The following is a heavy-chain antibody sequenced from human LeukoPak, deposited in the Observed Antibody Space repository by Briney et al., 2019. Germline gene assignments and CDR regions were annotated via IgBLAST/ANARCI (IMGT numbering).Heavy chain of an antibody. Sequence: ASVKVSCKASQYSFSDYAIHWVRQAPGQGLEWMGWISAYNGNTNYAQKLQGRVTMTTDTSTSTAYMELRSLRSDDTAVYYCARGGPYYDILTGYYEDFDYWGQGTLVTVSS. D-gene: IGHD3-9*01. V-gene: IGHV1-18*01. J-gene: IGHJ4*02. CDR1: QYSFSDYA. CDR3: ARGGPYYDILTGYYEDFDY. CDR2: ISAYNGNT.